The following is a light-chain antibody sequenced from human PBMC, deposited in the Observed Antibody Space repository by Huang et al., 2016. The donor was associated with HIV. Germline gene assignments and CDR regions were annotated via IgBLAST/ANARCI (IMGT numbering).Light chain of an antibody. CDR3: QQYNNWPLT. CDR2: GAT. Sequence: EIVMTQSPVTLSVSPGERAPLSCRASQSVSNNLAWYQQKPGQAPRLLIYGATTRANGIPARFTGSGSGTEFTLTITSLQSEDFAFYYCQQYNNWPLTFGGGTKVEIK. J-gene: IGKJ4*01. CDR1: QSVSNN. V-gene: IGKV3-15*01.